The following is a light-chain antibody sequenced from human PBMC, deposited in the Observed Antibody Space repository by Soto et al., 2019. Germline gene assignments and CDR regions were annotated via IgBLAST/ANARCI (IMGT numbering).Light chain of an antibody. V-gene: IGLV2-11*01. CDR3: CSYAGSYTFV. CDR1: SSDVGGYDY. Sequence: SALTQPRSVSGSPGQSVTISCTGTSSDVGGYDYVSWYQQHPGKAPKLIIHNVNKRPSGLPDRFSGSKSVNTASLTISGLQAADEADYYCCSYAGSYTFVFGSGTKVTVL. CDR2: NVN. J-gene: IGLJ1*01.